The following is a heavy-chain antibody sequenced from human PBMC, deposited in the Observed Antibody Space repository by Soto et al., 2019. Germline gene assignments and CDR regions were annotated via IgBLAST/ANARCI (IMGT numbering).Heavy chain of an antibody. CDR2: IYYSGST. CDR1: GGSISSYY. D-gene: IGHD3-10*01. CDR3: ARDSIGGSGSYYLPPPGPFDY. V-gene: IGHV4-59*01. Sequence: PSETLSLTCTVSGGSISSYYWSWIRQPPGKGLEWIGYIYYSGSTNYNPSLKSRVTISVDTSKNQFSLKLSSVTAADTAVYYCARDSIGGSGSYYLPPPGPFDYWGQGTLVTVSS. J-gene: IGHJ4*02.